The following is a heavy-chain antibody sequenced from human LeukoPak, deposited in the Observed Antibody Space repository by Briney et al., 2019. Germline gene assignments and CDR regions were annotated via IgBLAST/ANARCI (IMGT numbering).Heavy chain of an antibody. Sequence: ASVKVSCKASGGTFSSYAISWVRQAPGQGLEWMGGIIPIFGTANYAQKFQGRVTITADESTSTAYTELSSLRSEDTAVYYCARLQDCSGGSCYSGYWGQGTLVTVSS. CDR1: GGTFSSYA. D-gene: IGHD2-15*01. V-gene: IGHV1-69*13. CDR3: ARLQDCSGGSCYSGY. J-gene: IGHJ4*02. CDR2: IIPIFGTA.